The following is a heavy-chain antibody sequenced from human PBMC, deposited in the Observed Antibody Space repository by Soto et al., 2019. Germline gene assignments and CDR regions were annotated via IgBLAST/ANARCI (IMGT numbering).Heavy chain of an antibody. V-gene: IGHV1-46*01. CDR3: ARDNQLVVVISTHYYYYGMDV. Sequence: QVQLVQSGAEVKKPGASVKVSCKASGYTFTSYYMHWVRQAPGQGLEWMGIINPSVGSTSYAQKFQGRVTMTRDTSTSTVYMELSSLRSEDTAVYYCARDNQLVVVISTHYYYYGMDVWGQGTTVTVSS. D-gene: IGHD3-22*01. J-gene: IGHJ6*02. CDR2: INPSVGST. CDR1: GYTFTSYY.